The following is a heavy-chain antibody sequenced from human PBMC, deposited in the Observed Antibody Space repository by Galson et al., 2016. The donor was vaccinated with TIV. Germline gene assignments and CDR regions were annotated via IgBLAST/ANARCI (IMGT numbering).Heavy chain of an antibody. CDR1: GYTFTYYG. CDR3: ARDWDGSVNWFDP. Sequence: SVKVSCKASGYTFTYYGMSWVRQAPGQGPEWMGWIRTSNGDTNRAQKFQERVTLTRDTSTTTAYMELMRLRFDDPAVYYCARDWDGSVNWFDPWGQGTLVTVSS. J-gene: IGHJ5*02. CDR2: IRTSNGDT. D-gene: IGHD1-1*01. V-gene: IGHV1-18*01.